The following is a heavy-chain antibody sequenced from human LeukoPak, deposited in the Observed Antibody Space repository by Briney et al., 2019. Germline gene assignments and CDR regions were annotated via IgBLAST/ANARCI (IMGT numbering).Heavy chain of an antibody. J-gene: IGHJ4*02. V-gene: IGHV3-7*01. Sequence: GGSQRLSCAASGFTFNKFWMTWVRQAPWKGLEWVANIKQDGSEKYYADSVKGRFTISRDNSKNTLYLQMNSLRAEDTAVYYCAKDRQWLVKYYFDYWGQGTLVTVSS. D-gene: IGHD6-19*01. CDR2: IKQDGSEK. CDR1: GFTFNKFW. CDR3: AKDRQWLVKYYFDY.